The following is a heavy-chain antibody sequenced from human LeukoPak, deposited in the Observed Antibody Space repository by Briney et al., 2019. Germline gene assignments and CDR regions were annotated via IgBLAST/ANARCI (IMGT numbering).Heavy chain of an antibody. J-gene: IGHJ4*02. Sequence: PGGSLRLSCAASGFTFSSYGMHWVRQAPGKGLEWVAAASYDGSEKYYADPVKGRFTISRDNSKNTLYLQMNSLRADDTAVYFCAKVTTGIAAAGIDCWGQGTLVIVSS. CDR2: ASYDGSEK. V-gene: IGHV3-30*18. CDR1: GFTFSSYG. D-gene: IGHD6-13*01. CDR3: AKVTTGIAAAGIDC.